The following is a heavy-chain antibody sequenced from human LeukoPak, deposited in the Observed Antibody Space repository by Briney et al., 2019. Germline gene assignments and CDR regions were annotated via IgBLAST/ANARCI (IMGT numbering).Heavy chain of an antibody. CDR2: INEDGTGK. Sequence: PGGSLRLSCAASGFTFSSYWVTWVRQAPGKGLEWVANINEDGTGKYYVGSVKGRFTISRDNAKNSLDLQVNSLRAEDTAVYYCARVITSVRRLVYWYFDLWGRGTLVTVSS. J-gene: IGHJ2*01. V-gene: IGHV3-7*04. D-gene: IGHD3-10*02. CDR1: GFTFSSYW. CDR3: ARVITSVRRLVYWYFDL.